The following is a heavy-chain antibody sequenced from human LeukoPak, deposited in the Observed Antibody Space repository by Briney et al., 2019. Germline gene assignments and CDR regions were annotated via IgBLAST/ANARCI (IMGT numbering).Heavy chain of an antibody. CDR3: ARSLDLVPAAPDY. Sequence: GGSLRLSCAGSGFTFSTFWMSWVRQAPGKGLEWVAIINQDGSEKYYVDSVKGRFTISRDNAKNSLYLQMNSLRAEDTAVYYCARSLDLVPAAPDYWGQGTLVTVSS. CDR2: INQDGSEK. V-gene: IGHV3-7*01. CDR1: GFTFSTFW. D-gene: IGHD2-2*01. J-gene: IGHJ4*02.